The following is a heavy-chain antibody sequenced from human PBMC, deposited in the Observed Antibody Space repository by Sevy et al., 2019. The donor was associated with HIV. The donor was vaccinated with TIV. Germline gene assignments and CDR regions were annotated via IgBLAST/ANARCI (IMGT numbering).Heavy chain of an antibody. CDR2: INPNSGGT. J-gene: IGHJ6*02. CDR1: GYTFTGYY. V-gene: IGHV1-2*02. D-gene: IGHD3-3*01. CDR3: ARDQSYYDFWSAIGGMDV. Sequence: ASVKVSCKASGYTFTGYYMHWVRQAPGQGLEWMGWINPNSGGTNYAQKFQGRVTMTRDTSISTAYMELSRLRSDDTAVCYCARDQSYYDFWSAIGGMDVWGQGTTVTVSS.